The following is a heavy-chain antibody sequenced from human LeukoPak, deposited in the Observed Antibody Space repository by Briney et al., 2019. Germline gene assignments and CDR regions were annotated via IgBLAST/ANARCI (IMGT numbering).Heavy chain of an antibody. D-gene: IGHD3-16*01. CDR2: IKQDGSEK. CDR3: ARGWGPYRPQNY. Sequence: PGGSLRLSCAASGFTFSSYWMNWVRQAPGEGLEWVANIKQDGSEKSYVDSVKGRFTISRDNAKNSLYLQMNSLRVEDTAIYYCARGWGPYRPQNYWGQGTLVTVSS. CDR1: GFTFSSYW. V-gene: IGHV3-7*01. J-gene: IGHJ4*02.